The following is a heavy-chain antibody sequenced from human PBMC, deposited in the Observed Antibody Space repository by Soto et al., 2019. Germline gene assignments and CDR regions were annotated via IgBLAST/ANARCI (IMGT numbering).Heavy chain of an antibody. D-gene: IGHD1-20*01. CDR1: GFTFGNYD. V-gene: IGHV3-21*01. CDR3: ARATYNWNHEY. CDR2: XXFXGXXX. Sequence: GGSLRLSCVGSGFTFGNYDINWVRQAPGKGLEWXSSXXFXGXXXYXXXSVKGRFTISGDNARNSLYLQMNRLGVDDTALYFCARATYNWNHEYWGQGTQVTASS. J-gene: IGHJ4*02.